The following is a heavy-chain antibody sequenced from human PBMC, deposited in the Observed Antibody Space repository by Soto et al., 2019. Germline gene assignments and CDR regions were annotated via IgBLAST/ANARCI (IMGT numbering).Heavy chain of an antibody. V-gene: IGHV3-30-3*01. D-gene: IGHD3-22*01. J-gene: IGHJ4*02. CDR3: TTDRTPYYYDSSGYYYFDI. CDR2: ISYDGSNK. CDR1: GFTFSSYA. Sequence: PGGSLRLSCASSGFTFSSYAMHWVRQAPGKGLEWVAVISYDGSNKYYADSVKGRFTISRDNSKNTLYLQMNSLRAEDTAVYYCTTDRTPYYYDSSGYYYFDIWGQETLVTVSS.